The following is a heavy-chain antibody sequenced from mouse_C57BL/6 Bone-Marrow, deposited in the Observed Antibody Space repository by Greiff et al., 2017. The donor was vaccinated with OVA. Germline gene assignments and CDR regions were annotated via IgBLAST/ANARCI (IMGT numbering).Heavy chain of an antibody. V-gene: IGHV10-1*01. CDR1: GFSFNTYA. Sequence: GGGLVQPKGSLKLSCAASGFSFNTYAMTWVRQAPGKGLEWVARIRSKSNNYATYYADSVKDRFTISRDDSESMLYLQMNNLKTEDTAMYYCVRDGRGYDFYYFDYWGQGTTLTVSS. CDR2: IRSKSNNYAT. J-gene: IGHJ2*01. CDR3: VRDGRGYDFYYFDY. D-gene: IGHD2-4*01.